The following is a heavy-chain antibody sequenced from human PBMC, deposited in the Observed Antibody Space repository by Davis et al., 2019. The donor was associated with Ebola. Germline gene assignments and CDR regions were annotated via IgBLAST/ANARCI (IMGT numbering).Heavy chain of an antibody. D-gene: IGHD1-26*01. J-gene: IGHJ4*02. V-gene: IGHV3-30*18. CDR2: ISYDGSNK. Sequence: GESLKISCAASGFTFSSYGMHWVRQAPGKGLEWVAVISYDGSNKYYADSVKGRFTISRDNSKNTLYLQMNSLRAEDTAVYYCAKDGIGSMDYWGQGTLVTVSS. CDR1: GFTFSSYG. CDR3: AKDGIGSMDY.